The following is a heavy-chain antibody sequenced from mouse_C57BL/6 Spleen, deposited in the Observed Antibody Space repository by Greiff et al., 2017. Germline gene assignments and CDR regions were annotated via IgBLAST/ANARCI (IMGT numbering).Heavy chain of an antibody. Sequence: VQLKQSGPELVKPGASVKISCKASGYSFTGYYMNWVKQSPEKSLEWIGVINPSTGGTTYNQKFKAKATLTVDKSSSTAYMQLKSLTSEDSAVYYCARSYYGSSLFAYWGQGTLVTVSA. V-gene: IGHV1-42*01. CDR3: ARSYYGSSLFAY. CDR2: INPSTGGT. D-gene: IGHD1-1*01. J-gene: IGHJ3*01. CDR1: GYSFTGYY.